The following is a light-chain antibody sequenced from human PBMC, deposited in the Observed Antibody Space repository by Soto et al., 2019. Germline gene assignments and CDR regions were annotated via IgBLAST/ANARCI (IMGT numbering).Light chain of an antibody. CDR2: AAS. CDR1: QSISSY. CDR3: QQSYGTPRT. J-gene: IGKJ2*01. V-gene: IGKV1-39*01. Sequence: DIQMTQSPSSLSASVGDRVTITCRASQSISSYLNWYQQKPGKAPKLLIYAASSLQSGVPSRFSCSGSGTDFTLTISSLQPEDFATYYCQQSYGTPRTFGQGTKLEIK.